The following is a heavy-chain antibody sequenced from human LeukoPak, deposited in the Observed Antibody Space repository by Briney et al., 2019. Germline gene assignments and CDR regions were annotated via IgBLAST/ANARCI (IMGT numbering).Heavy chain of an antibody. D-gene: IGHD3-22*01. V-gene: IGHV3-66*01. CDR2: IYSGGST. CDR1: GFTFSSNY. Sequence: GGSLRLSCAASGFTFSSNYMSWVRQAPGKGLEWVSVIYSGGSTYYADSVKGRFTISRDNSKNTLYLQMNSLRAEDTAVYYCARAGMIVVVKDAFDIWGQGTMVTVSS. CDR3: ARAGMIVVVKDAFDI. J-gene: IGHJ3*02.